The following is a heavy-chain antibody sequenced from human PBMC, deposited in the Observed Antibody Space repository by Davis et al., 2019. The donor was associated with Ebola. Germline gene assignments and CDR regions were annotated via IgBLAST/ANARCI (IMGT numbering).Heavy chain of an antibody. J-gene: IGHJ3*01. CDR1: GNSFTSHW. CDR3: ASLRRTITGMDDGFDL. D-gene: IGHD1-20*01. V-gene: IGHV5-51*01. CDR2: IYTGDSDT. Sequence: GESLKISCKDSGNSFTSHWIGWVRQVPGKGLEWMGLIYTGDSDTRYSPSFRGQVTISADKSTRTAYLQWGSLKASDTAMYYCASLRRTITGMDDGFDLWGQGTMVTVSS.